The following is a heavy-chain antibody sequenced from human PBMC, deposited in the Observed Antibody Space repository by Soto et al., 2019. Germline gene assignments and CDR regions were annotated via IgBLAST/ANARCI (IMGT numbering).Heavy chain of an antibody. CDR2: INHSGST. CDR1: GGSFSGYY. J-gene: IGHJ6*02. Sequence: QVQLQQWGAGLLKPSETLSLTCAVYGGSFSGYYWSWIRQPPGKGLEWIGEINHSGSTNYNPPLKSRVTISVDTSKNQFSLKLSSVTAADTAVYYCARRSVVTHGVSYYGMDVWGQGTTVTVSS. V-gene: IGHV4-34*01. D-gene: IGHD2-21*02. CDR3: ARRSVVTHGVSYYGMDV.